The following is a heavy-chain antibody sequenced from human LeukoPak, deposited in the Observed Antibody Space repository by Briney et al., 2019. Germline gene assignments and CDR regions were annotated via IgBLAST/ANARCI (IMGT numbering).Heavy chain of an antibody. CDR2: FDPEDGET. CDR1: GYTLTELS. V-gene: IGHV1-24*01. CDR3: ATPSSAWDAFDI. J-gene: IGHJ3*02. Sequence: ASVKVSCKVSGYTLTELSMHWVRQAPGKGLEWMGGFDPEDGETIYAQKFQGRVTMTEDTSTDTAYMELSSLRSEDTAVYYCATPSSAWDAFDIWGQGTMVTVSS. D-gene: IGHD3-22*01.